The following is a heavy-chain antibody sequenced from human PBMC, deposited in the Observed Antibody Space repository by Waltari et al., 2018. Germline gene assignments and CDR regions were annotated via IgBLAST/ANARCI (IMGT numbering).Heavy chain of an antibody. V-gene: IGHV4-59*12. D-gene: IGHD3-10*01. J-gene: IGHJ4*02. CDR3: ARASYYGDVDY. Sequence: QVHLQESGPGLVKPSETLSLSCTVSGGSIGSFYWSWTRQPPGKGLEWIGYIYYSGSSTYSPSLQSRVTMSVDTSKNHLSLKLSSVTAADTAVYYCARASYYGDVDYWGQGILVTVSS. CDR2: IYYSGSS. CDR1: GGSIGSFY.